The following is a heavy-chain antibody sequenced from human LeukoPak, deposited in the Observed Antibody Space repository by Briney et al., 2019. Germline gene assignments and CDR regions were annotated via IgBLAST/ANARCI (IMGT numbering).Heavy chain of an antibody. CDR2: IYPADSDA. CDR1: GYTFGSYL. Sequence: GEPLSFPCKGSGYTFGSYLIAWVRQIPGKGLEWMGIIYPADSDARYSPSSQAQVSISAETSISTAYLQWSSLKASDTAMYFCARRPGLGNNYYGMDVWGEGTSVTVSS. V-gene: IGHV5-51*01. J-gene: IGHJ6*04. D-gene: IGHD1-14*01. CDR3: ARRPGLGNNYYGMDV.